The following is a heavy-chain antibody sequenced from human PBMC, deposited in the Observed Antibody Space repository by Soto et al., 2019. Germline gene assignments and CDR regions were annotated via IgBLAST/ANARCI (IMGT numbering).Heavy chain of an antibody. CDR1: GGSISSYY. D-gene: IGHD6-13*01. V-gene: IGHV4-59*08. Sequence: PSETLSLTCTVSGGSISSYYWSWIRQPPGKGLEWIGYIYYSGSTSYNPSLKSRVTISVDTSKNQFSLKLSSVTAADTAVYYCASLGTGAADDWFDPWGQGTLVTVSS. J-gene: IGHJ5*02. CDR3: ASLGTGAADDWFDP. CDR2: IYYSGST.